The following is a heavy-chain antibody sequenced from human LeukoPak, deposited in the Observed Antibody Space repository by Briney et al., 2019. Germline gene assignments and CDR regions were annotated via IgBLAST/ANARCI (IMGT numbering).Heavy chain of an antibody. CDR3: ARRSGIAVAGAFDY. J-gene: IGHJ4*02. CDR2: ITTSSSYI. V-gene: IGHV3-21*04. D-gene: IGHD6-19*01. Sequence: GGSLRLSCAASGFTFSSYSMNWVRQAPGEGLEWVSLITTSSSYIYYADSVKGRFTISRDNAKNSLYLQMNSLRAEDTAVHYCARRSGIAVAGAFDYWGQGTLVTVSS. CDR1: GFTFSSYS.